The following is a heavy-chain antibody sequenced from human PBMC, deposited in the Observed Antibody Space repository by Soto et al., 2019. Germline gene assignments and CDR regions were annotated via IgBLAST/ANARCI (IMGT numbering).Heavy chain of an antibody. CDR2: IYYSGST. CDR1: GSAIMRISDD. J-gene: IGHJ4*02. V-gene: IGHV4-39*07. Sequence: TDTGRASGSAIMRISDDWGWIRQPPGKGLEWIGSIYYSGSTYYNPSLKSRVTISVDTSKNQFSLKLSSVTAADTAVYYCARSDGRYWGQGTLVTVSS. CDR3: ARSDGRY.